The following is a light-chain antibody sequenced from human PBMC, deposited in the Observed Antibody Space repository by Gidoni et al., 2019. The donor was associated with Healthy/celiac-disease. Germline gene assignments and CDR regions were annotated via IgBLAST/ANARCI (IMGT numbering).Light chain of an antibody. CDR2: AAS. Sequence: EIVLTQSPATLSLSPGASATLSCRASQSVSSYLAWYQQKPGQAPRLLIYAASNRATGIPARFRGSGSGTDFTLSISSLEPEDFAVYYCQQRSNWSYTFGQGTKLEIK. CDR3: QQRSNWSYT. CDR1: QSVSSY. J-gene: IGKJ2*01. V-gene: IGKV3-11*01.